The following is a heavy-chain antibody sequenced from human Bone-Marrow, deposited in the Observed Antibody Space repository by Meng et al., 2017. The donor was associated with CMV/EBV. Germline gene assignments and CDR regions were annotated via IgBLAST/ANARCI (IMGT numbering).Heavy chain of an antibody. CDR1: GGTFSSYA. D-gene: IGHD3-22*01. J-gene: IGHJ2*01. V-gene: IGHV1-2*02. CDR3: ARGGGITMIVVVINNWYFDL. CDR2: INPNSGGT. Sequence: ASVKVSCKTSGGTFSSYAISWVRQAPGQGLEWMGWINPNSGGTNYAQKFQGRVTMTRDTSISTAYMELSRLRSDDTAVYYCARGGGITMIVVVINNWYFDLWGRGTLVT.